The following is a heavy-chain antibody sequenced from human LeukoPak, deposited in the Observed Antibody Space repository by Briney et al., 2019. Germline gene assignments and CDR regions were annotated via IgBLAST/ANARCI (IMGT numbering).Heavy chain of an antibody. J-gene: IGHJ6*02. D-gene: IGHD1-1*01. CDR1: GGSISSGGYS. CDR2: IYHSGST. CDR3: ARGLDTQEPGADTYYYYGMDV. V-gene: IGHV4-30-2*01. Sequence: SETLSLTCAVSGGSISSGGYSWSWIRQPPGKGLEWIGYIYHSGSTYYNPSLKSRVTISVDRSKNQFSLKLSSVTAADTAVYYCARGLDTQEPGADTYYYYGMDVRGQGTTVTVSS.